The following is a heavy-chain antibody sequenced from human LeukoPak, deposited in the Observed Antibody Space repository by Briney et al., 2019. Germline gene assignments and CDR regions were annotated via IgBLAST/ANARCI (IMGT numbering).Heavy chain of an antibody. CDR1: GDSVSSNSAA. CDR2: TYYRSKWYN. V-gene: IGHV6-1*01. Sequence: SQTLSLTCAISGDSVSSNSAAWNWIRQSPSRGLEWLGRTYYRSKWYNDYAVSVKSRITINPDTSKNQFSLQLNSVTPEDTAVYYCARYLGYCSSTSCFGDAFGIWGQGTMVTVSS. CDR3: ARYLGYCSSTSCFGDAFGI. J-gene: IGHJ3*02. D-gene: IGHD2-2*01.